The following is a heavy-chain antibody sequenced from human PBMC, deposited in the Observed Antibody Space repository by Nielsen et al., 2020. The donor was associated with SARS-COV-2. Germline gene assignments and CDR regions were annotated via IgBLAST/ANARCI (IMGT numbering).Heavy chain of an antibody. D-gene: IGHD2-21*02. V-gene: IGHV3-21*01. Sequence: GESLKISCAASGFTFSSYSMNWVRQAPGKGLEWVSSISSSSSYIYYADSVKGRFTISRDNAKNSLYLQMNSLRAEDTAVYYCARDHSFPCGGDCYSIGFDYWGQGTLVTVSS. CDR3: ARDHSFPCGGDCYSIGFDY. J-gene: IGHJ4*02. CDR1: GFTFSSYS. CDR2: ISSSSSYI.